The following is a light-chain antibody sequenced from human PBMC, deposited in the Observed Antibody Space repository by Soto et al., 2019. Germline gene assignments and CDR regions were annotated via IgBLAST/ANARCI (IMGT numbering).Light chain of an antibody. V-gene: IGKV1-5*03. CDR2: KAS. CDR3: QQYNSYSPT. J-gene: IGKJ1*01. Sequence: DIQMTQSPSTLSGSVGDRVTITCRASQTISSWLAWYQQKPGKAPKLLIYKASTLKSGVPSRFSGSGSGTEFTLTISNLQPDDFATYYCQQYNSYSPTFGQGTKVDIK. CDR1: QTISSW.